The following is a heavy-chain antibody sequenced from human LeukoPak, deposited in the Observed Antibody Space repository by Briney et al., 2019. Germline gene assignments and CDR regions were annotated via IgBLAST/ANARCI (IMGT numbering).Heavy chain of an antibody. CDR3: ARELDLGSAFDI. D-gene: IGHD1-26*01. CDR1: GFTFSSYS. Sequence: GGSLGLSCAASGFTFSSYSMNWVRQAPGKGLEWVSSISSSSSYIYYADSVKGRFTISRDNAKNSLYLQMNSLRAEDTAVYYCARELDLGSAFDIWGQGTMVTVSS. CDR2: ISSSSSYI. J-gene: IGHJ3*02. V-gene: IGHV3-21*01.